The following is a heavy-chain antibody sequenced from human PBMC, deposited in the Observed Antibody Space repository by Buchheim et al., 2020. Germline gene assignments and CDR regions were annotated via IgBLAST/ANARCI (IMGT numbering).Heavy chain of an antibody. CDR1: GFTFSSYA. D-gene: IGHD6-13*01. J-gene: IGHJ4*02. V-gene: IGHV3-23*01. CDR2: ISGNGGST. Sequence: EVQLLESGGDLIQPGGSLRLSCVASGFTFSSYAMTWVRQAPGKGLEWVSTISGNGGSTYYADSVKGRFTISRANSKNNLYLQVSGLRAEDTAEYYCAKSLYTISWSNFDYWGQGTL. CDR3: AKSLYTISWSNFDY.